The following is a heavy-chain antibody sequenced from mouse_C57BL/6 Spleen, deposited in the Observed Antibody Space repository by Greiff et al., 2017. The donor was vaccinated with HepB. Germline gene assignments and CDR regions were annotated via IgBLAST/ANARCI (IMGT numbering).Heavy chain of an antibody. CDR2: IDPSDSYT. V-gene: IGHV1-50*01. CDR1: GYTFTSYW. CDR3: ARRGPYCYGSIY. J-gene: IGHJ4*01. D-gene: IGHD1-1*01. Sequence: VQLQQPGAELVKPGASVKLSCKASGYTFTSYWMQWVKQRPGQGLEWIGEIDPSDSYTNYNQKFKGKATLTVDASSRTAYMQLRSLTSEDSAVYYCARRGPYCYGSIYWGQGTSVTVSS.